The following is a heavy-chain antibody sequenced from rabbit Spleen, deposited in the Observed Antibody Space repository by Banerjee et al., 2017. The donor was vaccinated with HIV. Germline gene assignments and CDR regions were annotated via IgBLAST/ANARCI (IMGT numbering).Heavy chain of an antibody. V-gene: IGHV1S40*01. CDR1: GFSFSSRYY. Sequence: QSLEESGGDLVKPGASLTLTCTASGFSFSSRYYMCWVRQAPGKGLEWIACIDAGNSGDTYYASWAKGRFTISKTSSTTVTLQMTSLTAADTATYFCARDLAGVIGWNFCLWGPGTLVTVS. CDR2: IDAGNSGDT. CDR3: ARDLAGVIGWNFCL. J-gene: IGHJ4*01. D-gene: IGHD4-1*01.